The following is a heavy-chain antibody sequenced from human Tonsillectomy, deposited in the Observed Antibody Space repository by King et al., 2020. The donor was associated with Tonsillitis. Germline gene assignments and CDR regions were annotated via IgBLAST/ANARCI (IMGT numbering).Heavy chain of an antibody. J-gene: IGHJ4*02. CDR2: IYPGDSDT. CDR3: AIRVDSGYYPFDY. D-gene: IGHD5-12*01. CDR1: GYSFTSYW. V-gene: IGHV5-51*03. Sequence: QLVQSGAEVKKPGESLKISCKGSGYSFTSYWIGWVRQMPGKGLEWMGIIYPGDSDTRYTTSFQGQVTISADKSISTAYLQWSSLKASDTAMYYCAIRVDSGYYPFDYWGQGPLVTVSS.